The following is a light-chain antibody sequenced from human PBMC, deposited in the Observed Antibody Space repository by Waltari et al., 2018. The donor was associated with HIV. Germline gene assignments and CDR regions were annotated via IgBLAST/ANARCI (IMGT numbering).Light chain of an antibody. CDR2: AVD. Sequence: ARAQPAAVSGSPGQSVTIYCEGINNNAVTWYQQPPGKVPRVIMFAVDRRASGISSRFSGYRSGDNAYLKISDLQSEDEADLFPGYDPPYVFGTGTRVTVL. CDR3: GYDPPYV. CDR1: NNNA. J-gene: IGLJ1*01. V-gene: IGLV2-14*01.